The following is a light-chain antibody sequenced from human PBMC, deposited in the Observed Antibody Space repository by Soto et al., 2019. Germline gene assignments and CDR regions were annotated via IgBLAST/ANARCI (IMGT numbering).Light chain of an antibody. V-gene: IGLV2-14*01. CDR1: SGDVDAFDY. CDR2: EVS. Sequence: QSALTQPVSVSGSPGQSITISCTGTSGDVDAFDYVSWYQQHPGKAPKLMIFEVSDRPSGVSDRFSGSKSGSTASLTISGLQAEDEADYFCTSFTSSSTQVFGTGTKVTVL. J-gene: IGLJ1*01. CDR3: TSFTSSSTQV.